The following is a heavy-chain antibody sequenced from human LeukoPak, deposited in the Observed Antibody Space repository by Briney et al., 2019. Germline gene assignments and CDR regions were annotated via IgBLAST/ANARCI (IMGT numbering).Heavy chain of an antibody. CDR3: ARGIDDGDNWFDP. CDR2: ISYDGSNK. CDR1: GFTFSSYA. J-gene: IGHJ5*02. D-gene: IGHD1-1*01. Sequence: GRSLRLSCAASGFTFSSYAMHWVRQAPGKGLEWVAVISYDGSNKYYADSVKGRFTISRDNSKNTLYLQMNSLRAEDTAVYYCARGIDDGDNWFDPWGQGTLVTVSS. V-gene: IGHV3-30*04.